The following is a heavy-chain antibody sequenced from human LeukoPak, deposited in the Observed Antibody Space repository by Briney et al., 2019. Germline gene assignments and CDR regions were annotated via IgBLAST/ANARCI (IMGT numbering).Heavy chain of an antibody. CDR2: ISSSGRTI. CDR1: GFTLSDYY. Sequence: GGSLRLSCAASGFTLSDYYMSWIRQAPGKGLEWISYISSSGRTIYYADSVKGRFTISRDNAKNSLYLQMNSLRAEDTAVYYCARGEWWDFFDYWGQGTLVTVSS. J-gene: IGHJ4*02. V-gene: IGHV3-11*04. D-gene: IGHD2-8*01. CDR3: ARGEWWDFFDY.